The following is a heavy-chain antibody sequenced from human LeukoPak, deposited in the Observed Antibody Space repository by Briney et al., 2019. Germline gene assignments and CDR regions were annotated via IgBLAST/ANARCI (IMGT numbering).Heavy chain of an antibody. D-gene: IGHD6-13*01. CDR3: ARGAAGGMYNWFDP. CDR2: MSSRGSII. J-gene: IGHJ5*02. V-gene: IGHV3-48*03. CDR1: GFTFSSYE. Sequence: PGGSLRLSCAASGFTFSSYEMNWVRQAPGKGREWVSYMSSRGSIIFYADSVKGRFTISRDNAKNSLYLQMDSLRVEDTAVYYCARGAAGGMYNWFDPWGQGTLVTVSS.